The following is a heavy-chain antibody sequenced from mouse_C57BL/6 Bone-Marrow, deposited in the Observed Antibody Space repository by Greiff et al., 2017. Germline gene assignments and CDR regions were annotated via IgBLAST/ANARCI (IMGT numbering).Heavy chain of an antibody. Sequence: VHLVESGAELVRPGASVTLSCKASGYTFTDYEMHWVKQTPVHGLEWIGAIDPETGGTAYNQKFKGKAILTADKSSSTAYMELRSLTSEDSAVYYCTRYPYYSNTYYYAMDYWGQGTSVTVSS. J-gene: IGHJ4*01. CDR2: IDPETGGT. V-gene: IGHV1-15*01. CDR3: TRYPYYSNTYYYAMDY. D-gene: IGHD2-5*01. CDR1: GYTFTDYE.